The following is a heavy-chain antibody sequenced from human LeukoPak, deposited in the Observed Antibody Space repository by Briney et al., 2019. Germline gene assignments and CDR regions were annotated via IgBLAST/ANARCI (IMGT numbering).Heavy chain of an antibody. CDR2: INHSGTT. V-gene: IGHV4-38-2*02. Sequence: SETLSLTCTVSGYSISSAYFWGWIRQPPGKGLEWIGSINHSGTTYYNPSLKSRVTISVDTSKNQFSLKLSSVTAADTAVYYCARGGYCGGDCYFYYWGQGTLVTVSS. D-gene: IGHD2-21*02. J-gene: IGHJ4*02. CDR3: ARGGYCGGDCYFYY. CDR1: GYSISSAYF.